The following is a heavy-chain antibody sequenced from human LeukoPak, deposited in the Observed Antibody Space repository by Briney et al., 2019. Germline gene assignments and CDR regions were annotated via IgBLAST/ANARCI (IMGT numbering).Heavy chain of an antibody. D-gene: IGHD5-12*01. CDR3: AKDSDGYSGYDLIDY. V-gene: IGHV3-7*03. CDR1: GFTFSNYW. CDR2: IKQDGSEK. Sequence: GGSLRLSCAASGFTFSNYWMSWVRQAPGKGLEWVANIKQDGSEKYYVDSVKGRFTISRDNAKNSLYLQMNSLRAEDTAVYYCAKDSDGYSGYDLIDYWGQGTLVTVSS. J-gene: IGHJ4*02.